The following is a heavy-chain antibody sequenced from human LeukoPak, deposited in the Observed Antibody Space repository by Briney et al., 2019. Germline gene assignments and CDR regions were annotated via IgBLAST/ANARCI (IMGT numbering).Heavy chain of an antibody. J-gene: IGHJ4*02. D-gene: IGHD3-16*02. V-gene: IGHV3-7*01. CDR3: ARVRSDYVWGSYRYSTEDYFDY. Sequence: GGSLRLSCAASGFTFSSYWMSWVRQAPGKGLEWVANIKQDGSENYYVDSVKSRFIISRDNAKNSLYLQMNSLRAEDTAMYYCARVRSDYVWGSYRYSTEDYFDYWGQGTLVTVSS. CDR1: GFTFSSYW. CDR2: IKQDGSEN.